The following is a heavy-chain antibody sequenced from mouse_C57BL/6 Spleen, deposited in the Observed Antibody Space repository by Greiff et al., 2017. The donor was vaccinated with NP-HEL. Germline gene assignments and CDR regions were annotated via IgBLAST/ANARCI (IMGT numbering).Heavy chain of an antibody. Sequence: EVKLMESGGGLVQPGGSLKLSCAASGFTFSDYYMYWVRQTPEKRLEWVAYISNGGGSTYYPDTVKGRFTISRDNAKNTLYLQMSRLKSEDTAMYYGARQDRGLLPMDDWGQGTSVTVSS. D-gene: IGHD3-2*01. V-gene: IGHV5-12*01. CDR3: ARQDRGLLPMDD. J-gene: IGHJ4*01. CDR1: GFTFSDYY. CDR2: ISNGGGST.